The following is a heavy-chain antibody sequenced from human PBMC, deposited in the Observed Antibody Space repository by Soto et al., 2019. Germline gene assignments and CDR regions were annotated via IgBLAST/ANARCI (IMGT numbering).Heavy chain of an antibody. CDR2: IKEDGSEK. D-gene: IGHD5-12*01. J-gene: IGHJ4*02. Sequence: EVHLVESGGGLAQPGGSLRLSCAATGFSFSVSYMTWVRQAPGKGLEWVATIKEDGSEKYYADSVRGRFTISKDNAERSLWLQMSSLRAEDTAVYYCASLGSGDYGGYVGSDYWGQGTLVTVSS. CDR3: ASLGSGDYGGYVGSDY. CDR1: GFSFSVSY. V-gene: IGHV3-7*05.